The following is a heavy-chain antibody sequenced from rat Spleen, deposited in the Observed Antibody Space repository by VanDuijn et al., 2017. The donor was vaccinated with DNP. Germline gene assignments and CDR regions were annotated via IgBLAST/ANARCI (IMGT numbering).Heavy chain of an antibody. V-gene: IGHV3-1*01. CDR2: IRYTGST. J-gene: IGHJ4*01. Sequence: EVQLQESGPGLVKPSQSLSLSCSVTGYSITSYYWGWIRKFPGNKMEWIGHIRYTGSTSYNPSLKSRVSISRDTSKNQFFLQLNSVTAEDTATYDCASYFYDGYFAMDAWGQGTSVTVSS. CDR1: GYSITSYY. CDR3: ASYFYDGYFAMDA. D-gene: IGHD1-12*03.